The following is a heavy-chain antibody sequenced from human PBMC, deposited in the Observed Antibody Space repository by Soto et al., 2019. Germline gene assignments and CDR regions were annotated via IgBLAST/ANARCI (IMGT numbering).Heavy chain of an antibody. Sequence: EVQLLESGGDLVQPGGSLRLSCAASGFAFSNYAMNWVRQAPGKGLEWVLVISGGGGTTYYADSVKGRFTISRDNSKKTLYLQMRSLRGDDTAVYYCAKEWSQGYFFDYWGQGTLVIVSS. CDR3: AKEWSQGYFFDY. CDR1: GFAFSNYA. J-gene: IGHJ4*02. V-gene: IGHV3-23*01. CDR2: ISGGGGTT. D-gene: IGHD2-15*01.